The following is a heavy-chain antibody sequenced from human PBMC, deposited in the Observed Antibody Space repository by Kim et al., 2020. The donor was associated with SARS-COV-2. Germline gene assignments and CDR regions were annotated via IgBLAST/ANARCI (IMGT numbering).Heavy chain of an antibody. V-gene: IGHV3-11*03. Sequence: GGSLRLSCAASGFTFSDYFMSWIRQAPGKGLEWVSFISTSSSYTSYADSVKGRFTISRDNAKNSLYLQMNSLRAEDTAVYYCARNVRGRISGSTGAFGIWGQGTMVTVSP. J-gene: IGHJ3*02. CDR1: GFTFSDYF. D-gene: IGHD1-7*01. CDR2: ISTSSSYT. CDR3: ARNVRGRISGSTGAFGI.